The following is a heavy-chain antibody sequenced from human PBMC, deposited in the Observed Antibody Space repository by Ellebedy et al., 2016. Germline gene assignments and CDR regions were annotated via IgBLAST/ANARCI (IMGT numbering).Heavy chain of an antibody. D-gene: IGHD6-19*01. CDR2: ISYDGSNK. CDR1: GFTFSSYA. J-gene: IGHJ4*02. Sequence: GESLKISCAASGFTFSSYAMHWVRQAPGKGLEWVAVISYDGSNKYYADSVKGRFTISRDNSKNTLYLQMNSLRAEDTAVYYCARGWYSSGHLDLFDYWGQGTLVTVSS. V-gene: IGHV3-30*04. CDR3: ARGWYSSGHLDLFDY.